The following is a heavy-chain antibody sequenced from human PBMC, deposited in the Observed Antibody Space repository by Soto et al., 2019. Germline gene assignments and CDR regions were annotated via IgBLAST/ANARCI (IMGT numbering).Heavy chain of an antibody. CDR1: GFTFSSYG. CDR3: ARDGQAFQLLALYCWFAP. D-gene: IGHD2-8*02. Sequence: GGSLRLSCAASGFTFSSYGMHWVRQAPGKGLEWVAVIWYDGSNKCYADSVKGRFTISRDNSKNTLYLQMNSLRAEDTAVYYIARDGQAFQLLALYCWFAPWGQGTLVTVSS. J-gene: IGHJ5*02. V-gene: IGHV3-33*01. CDR2: IWYDGSNK.